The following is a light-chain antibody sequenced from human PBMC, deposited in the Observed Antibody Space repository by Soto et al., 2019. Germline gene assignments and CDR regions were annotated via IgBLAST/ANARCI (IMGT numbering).Light chain of an antibody. CDR1: SADVGGYNY. CDR2: EVS. Sequence: QSVLTQPASVSRSPGQSITISCTGTSADVGGYNYVSWYQQHPGNAPKLIVYEVSHRPSGVSSRFSGSRSGNTASLTISGLQAEDEADYYCSSYTSSSTRVFGGGTKLTVL. V-gene: IGLV2-14*01. J-gene: IGLJ3*02. CDR3: SSYTSSSTRV.